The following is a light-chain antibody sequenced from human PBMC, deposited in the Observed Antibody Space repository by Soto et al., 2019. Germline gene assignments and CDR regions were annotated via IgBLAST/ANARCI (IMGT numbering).Light chain of an antibody. V-gene: IGKV3D-15*01. CDR3: QQYNSYWT. Sequence: EIVMTQSPATLSVSPGDGATLSCRASQSVGSNLAWYQQRRGQAPRLLIYGASTRATGIPDRFSGSGSGTEFTLTISSLQPDDFATYYCQQYNSYWTFGQGTKVDIK. J-gene: IGKJ1*01. CDR1: QSVGSN. CDR2: GAS.